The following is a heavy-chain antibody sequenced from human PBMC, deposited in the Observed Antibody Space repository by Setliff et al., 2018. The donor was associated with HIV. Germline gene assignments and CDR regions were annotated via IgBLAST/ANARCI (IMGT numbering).Heavy chain of an antibody. Sequence: SETLSLTCSVSGGSISSGGYYWSWIRQHPGKGLEWIGYIYYSGSTYYNPSLKSRITISVDASKNQFSLKVSSVTAADTAVYYCARMYSNYGRYYYYYMDVWGKGTTVTVSS. V-gene: IGHV4-31*03. D-gene: IGHD4-4*01. J-gene: IGHJ6*03. CDR3: ARMYSNYGRYYYYYMDV. CDR1: GGSISSGGYY. CDR2: IYYSGST.